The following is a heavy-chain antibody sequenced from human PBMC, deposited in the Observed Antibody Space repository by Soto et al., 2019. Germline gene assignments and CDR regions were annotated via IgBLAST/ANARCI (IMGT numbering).Heavy chain of an antibody. CDR2: INPNNGAT. D-gene: IGHD1-1*01. J-gene: IGHJ5*02. CDR1: RYIFTAYS. Sequence: QVQLVPSGAEVKKPGASVKVSCKAPRYIFTAYSMHWVRQAPGQGLEWMGWINPNNGATHYGLSFQGRVTMTRDTAISTAYMELSSLRSDDTAVYYCASHDPGARFDPWGQGTLVIVSS. V-gene: IGHV1-2*02. CDR3: ASHDPGARFDP.